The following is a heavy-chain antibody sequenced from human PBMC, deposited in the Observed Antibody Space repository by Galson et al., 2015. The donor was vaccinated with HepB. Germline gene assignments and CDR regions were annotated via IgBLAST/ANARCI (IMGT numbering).Heavy chain of an antibody. J-gene: IGHJ4*02. D-gene: IGHD6-13*01. CDR1: RFTFSNYV. Sequence: SLRLSCAASRFTFSNYVMNWVRQAPGKGLEWASSISGSGGSTYYAGSVKGRFTISRDNSKNTPYLQMNGLRAEDTAVYYCAKNSGSSWFVPYHFDSWGQGTLVTVSS. CDR2: ISGSGGST. CDR3: AKNSGSSWFVPYHFDS. V-gene: IGHV3-23*01.